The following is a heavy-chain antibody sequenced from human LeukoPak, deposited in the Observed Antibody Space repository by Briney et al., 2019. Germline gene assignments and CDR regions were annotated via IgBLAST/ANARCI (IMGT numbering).Heavy chain of an antibody. J-gene: IGHJ4*02. Sequence: SVKVSCKASGGTFSSYAISWVRQAPGQGLEWMGGIIPIFGTANYAQKFQGRVTITTDESTSTAYMELSSLRSEDTAVYYCARNFAPFRTTAPRGTVFDYWGQGTLVTVSS. V-gene: IGHV1-69*05. D-gene: IGHD2/OR15-2a*01. CDR2: IIPIFGTA. CDR1: GGTFSSYA. CDR3: ARNFAPFRTTAPRGTVFDY.